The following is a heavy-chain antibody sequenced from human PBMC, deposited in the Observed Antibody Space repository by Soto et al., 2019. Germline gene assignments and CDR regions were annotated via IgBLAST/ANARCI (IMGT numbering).Heavy chain of an antibody. CDR3: ARRVAGTSDY. J-gene: IGHJ4*02. V-gene: IGHV1-8*01. CDR1: GYTFTSYD. Sequence: QVQLVQSGAEVKKPGASVKVSCKASGYTFTSYDINWVRQATGQGLEGMGWMNPNSGNTGYAQKYQGSVTMTRNTATRTDYMELSSMRSEDTAVYYCARRVAGTSDYWGQGTLVTVSS. CDR2: MNPNSGNT. D-gene: IGHD6-19*01.